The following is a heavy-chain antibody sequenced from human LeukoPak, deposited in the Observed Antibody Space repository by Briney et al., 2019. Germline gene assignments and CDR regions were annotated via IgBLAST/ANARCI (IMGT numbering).Heavy chain of an antibody. CDR2: IIPIFGTA. CDR1: GGTFISYA. CDR3: ARDAYDSSGYYPYYYYGMDV. V-gene: IGHV1-69*13. D-gene: IGHD3-22*01. Sequence: SVKVSCKASGGTFISYAISWVRQAPGQGLEWMGGIIPIFGTANYAQKFQGRVTITADESTSTAYMELSSLRSEDTAVYYCARDAYDSSGYYPYYYYGMDVWGQGTTVTVSS. J-gene: IGHJ6*02.